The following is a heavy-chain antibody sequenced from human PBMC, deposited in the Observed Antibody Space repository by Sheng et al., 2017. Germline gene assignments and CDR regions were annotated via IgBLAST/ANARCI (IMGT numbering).Heavy chain of an antibody. CDR1: GGSFSGYY. Sequence: QVQLQQWGAGLLKPSETLSLTCAVYGGSFSGYYWSWIRQPPGKGLEWIGEINHSGSTNYNPSLKSRVTISVDTSKNQFSLKLSSVTAADTVVYYCAREKHTHNWFDPWGQGTLVTVSS. J-gene: IGHJ5*02. CDR2: INHSGST. V-gene: IGHV4-34*01. CDR3: AREKHTHNWFDP.